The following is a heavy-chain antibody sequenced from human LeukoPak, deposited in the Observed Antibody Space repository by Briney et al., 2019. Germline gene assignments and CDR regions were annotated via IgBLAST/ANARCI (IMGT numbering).Heavy chain of an antibody. CDR1: GFTFSSYS. Sequence: GGSLRLSCAASGFTFSSYSMNWVRQAPGKGLEWVSYISSSSSTIYYADSVKGRFTISRDNAKNSLYLQMNSLRAEVTAVYYCARAAFDDISSSGEWMGDYWGQGTLVTVSS. J-gene: IGHJ4*02. CDR3: ARAAFDDISSSGEWMGDY. V-gene: IGHV3-48*01. D-gene: IGHD6-6*01. CDR2: ISSSSSTI.